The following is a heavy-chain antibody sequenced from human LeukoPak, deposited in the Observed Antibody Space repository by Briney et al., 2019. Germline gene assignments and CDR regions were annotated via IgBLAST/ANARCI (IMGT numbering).Heavy chain of an antibody. Sequence: SVKLSCKASGYTFTGYDMHWVRQAPGPGLEWMGWINPNSGGTNYAQKFQGRVTMTRDTSISTAYMELSRLRSDDTAVYYCARDHYDILTGYYGYWGQGTLVTVSS. CDR2: INPNSGGT. CDR3: ARDHYDILTGYYGY. D-gene: IGHD3-9*01. V-gene: IGHV1-2*02. J-gene: IGHJ4*02. CDR1: GYTFTGYD.